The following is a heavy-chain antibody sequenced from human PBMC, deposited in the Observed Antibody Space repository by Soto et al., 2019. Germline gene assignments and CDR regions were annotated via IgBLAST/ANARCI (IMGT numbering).Heavy chain of an antibody. V-gene: IGHV4-4*02. Sequence: QVQLQESGPGLVKPSGTLSLTCAVSGGSISSSNWWSWVRQPPGKGLEWIGEIYHSGSTYYNPSLKSRVTISVDKSKNQFSLKLSSVTAADTAVYYCASRPLLKPGIAVAGLPDHYYYYGMDVWGQGTTVTVSS. CDR1: GGSISSSNW. CDR2: IYHSGST. J-gene: IGHJ6*02. D-gene: IGHD6-19*01. CDR3: ASRPLLKPGIAVAGLPDHYYYYGMDV.